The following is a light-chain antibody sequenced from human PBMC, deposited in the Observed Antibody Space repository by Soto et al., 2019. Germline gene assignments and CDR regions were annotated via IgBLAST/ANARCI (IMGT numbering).Light chain of an antibody. CDR1: QSVGSY. Sequence: DIQMTQSPSSLSASVGDRVTITCRASQSVGSYLSWYQQKQGKAPKLLINVASTLQSGVPSRFSGSGSGTDFTLAISSLQPEDFGTYYCQQSYKTPHTFGQGTKLETK. CDR2: VAS. CDR3: QQSYKTPHT. J-gene: IGKJ2*01. V-gene: IGKV1-39*01.